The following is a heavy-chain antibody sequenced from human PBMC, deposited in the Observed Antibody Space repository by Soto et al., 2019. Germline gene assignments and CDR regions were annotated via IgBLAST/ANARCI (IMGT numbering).Heavy chain of an antibody. Sequence: ASVKVSCKASGYTFTSYDIYWVRQATGQGLEWMGWMNPSTGNSAYAQKFQGRVTVTSDTSINTVHMELSSLRSEDTAVYYCARRAETNGWNGFGADKYYFDFWGQGTLVTVFS. D-gene: IGHD1-1*01. CDR1: GYTFTSYD. V-gene: IGHV1-8*01. CDR3: ARRAETNGWNGFGADKYYFDF. CDR2: MNPSTGNS. J-gene: IGHJ4*02.